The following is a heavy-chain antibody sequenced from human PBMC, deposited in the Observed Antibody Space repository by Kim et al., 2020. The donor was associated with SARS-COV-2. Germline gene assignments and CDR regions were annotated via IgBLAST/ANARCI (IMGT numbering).Heavy chain of an antibody. CDR3: ARSRVVVITTNYFDY. Sequence: GGSLRLSCAASGFTFSSYAMHWVRQAPGKGLEWVAVISYDGSNKYYADSVKGRFIISRDNSKNTLYLQMNSLRAEDTAVYYCARSRVVVITTNYFDYWGQGTLVTVSS. CDR2: ISYDGSNK. D-gene: IGHD3-22*01. J-gene: IGHJ4*02. CDR1: GFTFSSYA. V-gene: IGHV3-30*04.